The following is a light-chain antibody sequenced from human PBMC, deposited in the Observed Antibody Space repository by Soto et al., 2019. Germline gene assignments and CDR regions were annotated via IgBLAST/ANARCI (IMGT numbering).Light chain of an antibody. CDR2: DAS. Sequence: EIVLTQSPATLSLSPGDRATLSCRASRRVNTYLAWYQQKSGQAPRLLIFDASNRAAGTPARFSGSGSGTDFTLTISSLEPEDFAVYYCQQRDNWPWTFGQGTKVDI. V-gene: IGKV3-11*01. J-gene: IGKJ1*01. CDR1: RRVNTY. CDR3: QQRDNWPWT.